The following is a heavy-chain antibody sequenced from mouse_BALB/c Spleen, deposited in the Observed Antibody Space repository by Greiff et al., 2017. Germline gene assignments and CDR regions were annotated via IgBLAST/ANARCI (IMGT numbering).Heavy chain of an antibody. J-gene: IGHJ3*01. CDR1: GYTFSSYW. V-gene: IGHV1-9*01. Sequence: QVQLQQSGAELMKPGASVKISCKATGYTFSSYWIEWVKQRPGHGLEWIGEILPGSGSTNYNEKFKGKATFTADTSSNTAYMQLSSLTSEDSAVYYCARPYYYGRTSWFAYWGQGTLVTVSA. CDR3: ARPYYYGRTSWFAY. D-gene: IGHD1-1*01. CDR2: ILPGSGST.